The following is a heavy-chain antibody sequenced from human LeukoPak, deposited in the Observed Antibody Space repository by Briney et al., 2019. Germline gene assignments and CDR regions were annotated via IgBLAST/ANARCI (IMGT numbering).Heavy chain of an antibody. CDR3: ARGSGSNWFRPSGD. Sequence: PGGSLRLSCAASGFTFSSYPMQRVGQAAGKGLEWVAGVSNDGSDKYYPDSVTIPFTVSSDNSKNPLYLQMNSLRDEDTAVYYCARGSGSNWFRPSGDWGQGTLVTVSS. CDR2: VSNDGSDK. D-gene: IGHD6-13*01. CDR1: GFTFSSYP. J-gene: IGHJ4*02. V-gene: IGHV3-30-3*01.